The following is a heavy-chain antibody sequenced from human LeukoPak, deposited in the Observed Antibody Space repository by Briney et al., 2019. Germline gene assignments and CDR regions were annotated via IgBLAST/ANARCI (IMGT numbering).Heavy chain of an antibody. D-gene: IGHD2-8*01. Sequence: ASVKVFCKASGYTFTGYYIQWVRQAPGQGLEWMGWINPNNGGTNYAQKFQGSVTMTRDTSINTAYMEVSRLRSDDTAVYYCARDHCTRGGCYEDYYYGVDVWGQGTTVTVSS. CDR1: GYTFTGYY. J-gene: IGHJ6*02. CDR3: ARDHCTRGGCYEDYYYGVDV. V-gene: IGHV1-2*04. CDR2: INPNNGGT.